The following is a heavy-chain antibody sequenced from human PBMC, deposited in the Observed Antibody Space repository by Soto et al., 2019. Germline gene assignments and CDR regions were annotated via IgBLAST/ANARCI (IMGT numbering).Heavy chain of an antibody. V-gene: IGHV3-33*03. Sequence: QVHLAESGGGVVQPGTSLSLSCAASGFPFDRYAIHWVRQAPGKGLEWVAAIWYDGSYTYYGESVKGRFLISRDNSKNTVFLEMNSLRAEDAAVYFCAKGRIAVAAGAFDSWGPGTRVIVSS. D-gene: IGHD6-19*01. CDR2: IWYDGSYT. J-gene: IGHJ3*01. CDR1: GFPFDRYA. CDR3: AKGRIAVAAGAFDS.